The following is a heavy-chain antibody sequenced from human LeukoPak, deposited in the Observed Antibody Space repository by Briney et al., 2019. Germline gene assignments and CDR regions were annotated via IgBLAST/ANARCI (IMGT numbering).Heavy chain of an antibody. CDR3: ARATYGSGSSYYYYGMDV. D-gene: IGHD3-10*01. Sequence: GRSLRLSCAASGFTFSSYAMHWVRQAPGKGLEWVAVISYDGSNKYYADSVKGRFTISRDNSKNTLYLQMNSLRAEDTAVYYCARATYGSGSSYYYYGMDVWGQGTTVTVSS. V-gene: IGHV3-30*04. CDR2: ISYDGSNK. CDR1: GFTFSSYA. J-gene: IGHJ6*02.